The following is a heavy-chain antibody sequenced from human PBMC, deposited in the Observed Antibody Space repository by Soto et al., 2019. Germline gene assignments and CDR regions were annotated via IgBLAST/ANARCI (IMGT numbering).Heavy chain of an antibody. D-gene: IGHD3-22*01. CDR3: ARGLHYYDSSGYQPVAY. Sequence: ASVKVSCKASGYTFTSYDINWVRQATGQGLEWMGWMNPNSGNTGYAQKFQGRVTMTRNTSISTAYMELSSLRSEDTAVYYCARGLHYYDSSGYQPVAYWGQGTLVTVSS. CDR1: GYTFTSYD. J-gene: IGHJ4*02. CDR2: MNPNSGNT. V-gene: IGHV1-8*01.